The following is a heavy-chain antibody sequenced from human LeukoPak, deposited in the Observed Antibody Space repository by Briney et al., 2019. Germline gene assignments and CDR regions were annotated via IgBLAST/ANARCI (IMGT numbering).Heavy chain of an antibody. J-gene: IGHJ4*02. V-gene: IGHV4-34*01. CDR1: GGSFSGYY. CDR3: ARGGSPVGASISAGWDFDY. D-gene: IGHD1-26*01. Sequence: SETLSLTCAVYGGSFSGYYWSWIRQPPGKGLEWIGEINHSGSTNYNPSLKSRVTILVDTSKNQFSLKLSSVTAADTAVYYCARGGSPVGASISAGWDFDYWGQGTLVTVSS. CDR2: INHSGST.